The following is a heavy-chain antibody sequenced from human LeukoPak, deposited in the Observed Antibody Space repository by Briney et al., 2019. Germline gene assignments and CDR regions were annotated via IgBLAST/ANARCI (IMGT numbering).Heavy chain of an antibody. Sequence: GSLRLSCAASGFSFSNYWMHWVRQAPGKGLVWVSRINSDGSSTGYADSVKSRFTISRDNAKNTLYLQMNSLRPEDTAVYYCASEPVTTFRFYSYYYGMDVWGQGTTVTVSS. V-gene: IGHV3-74*01. CDR1: GFSFSNYW. CDR2: INSDGSST. D-gene: IGHD2/OR15-2a*01. CDR3: ASEPVTTFRFYSYYYGMDV. J-gene: IGHJ6*02.